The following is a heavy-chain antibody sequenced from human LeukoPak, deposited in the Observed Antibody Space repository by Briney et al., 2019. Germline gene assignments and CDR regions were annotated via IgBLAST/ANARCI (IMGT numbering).Heavy chain of an antibody. Sequence: PGGSLRLSCAASGFTFSSYSMNWVRQAPGKGLEWVSSISSSSSYIYYADSVKGRFTISRDNAKNSLYLQMNSLRAEDTAVYYCASGGIRGSTGDYWGQGTLVTVSS. CDR3: ASGGIRGSTGDY. CDR2: ISSSSSYI. V-gene: IGHV3-21*01. CDR1: GFTFSSYS. J-gene: IGHJ4*02. D-gene: IGHD3-9*01.